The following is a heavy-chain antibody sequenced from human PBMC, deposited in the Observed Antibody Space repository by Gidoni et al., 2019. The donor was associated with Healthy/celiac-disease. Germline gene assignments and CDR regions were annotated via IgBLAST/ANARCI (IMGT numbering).Heavy chain of an antibody. CDR1: GFTFDDSA. D-gene: IGHD3-16*01. Sequence: EVQLVESGGGLVQPGRSLRLSCAASGFTFDDSAMHWVRQAPGKGLEWVSGISWNSGSIGYADSVKGRFTISRDNAKNSLYLQMNSLRAEDTALYYCAKDIVGFVGARGLGFDYWGQGTLVTVSS. CDR2: ISWNSGSI. V-gene: IGHV3-9*01. J-gene: IGHJ4*02. CDR3: AKDIVGFVGARGLGFDY.